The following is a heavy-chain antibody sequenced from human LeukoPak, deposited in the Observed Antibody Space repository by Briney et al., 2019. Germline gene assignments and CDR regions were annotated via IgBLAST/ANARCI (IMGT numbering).Heavy chain of an antibody. D-gene: IGHD4-23*01. CDR3: TTATTVVTDFDY. V-gene: IGHV3-73*01. J-gene: IGHJ4*02. CDR2: IRNKANNYAT. CDR1: GFTFSDSA. Sequence: GGSLRLSCAASGFTFSDSAMHWVRQASGKGLEWVGRIRNKANNYATAYAASVKGRLTISRDDSKNTAYLQMNSLKTEDTAVYYCTTATTVVTDFDYWGQGTPVTVSS.